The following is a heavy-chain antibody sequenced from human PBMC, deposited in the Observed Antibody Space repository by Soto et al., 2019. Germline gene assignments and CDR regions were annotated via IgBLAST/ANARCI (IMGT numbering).Heavy chain of an antibody. CDR1: GFTFSSYS. CDR2: ISSSSSTI. J-gene: IGHJ4*02. CDR3: ARDDQIGWSNLD. V-gene: IGHV3-48*02. Sequence: GGSLRLSCAASGFTFSSYSMNWVRQAPGKGLEWVSYISSSSSTIYYADSVKGRFTISRDNAKNSLYLQMSSLRDEDTAVYYCARDDQIGWSNLDWGQGTLVTVSS. D-gene: IGHD2-15*01.